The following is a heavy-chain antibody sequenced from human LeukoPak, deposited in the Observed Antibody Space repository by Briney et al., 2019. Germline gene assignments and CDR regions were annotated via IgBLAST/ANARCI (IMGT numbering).Heavy chain of an antibody. Sequence: ASVKVSCKASGYTFTSYAMHWVRQAPGQRLEWMGWINAGNGNTKYSQKFQGRVTITRDTSASTAYMELSSLRSEDTAVYYCARDLVCTMNCEDSWGQGTLVTVS. J-gene: IGHJ4*02. V-gene: IGHV1-3*01. CDR2: INAGNGNT. CDR3: ARDLVCTMNCEDS. CDR1: GYTFTSYA. D-gene: IGHD2-2*01.